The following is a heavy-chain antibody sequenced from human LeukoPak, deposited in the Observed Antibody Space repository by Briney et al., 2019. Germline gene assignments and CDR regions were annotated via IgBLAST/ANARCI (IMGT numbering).Heavy chain of an antibody. CDR2: LYSGSRT. J-gene: IGHJ2*01. D-gene: IGHD3-3*02. V-gene: IGHV3-53*01. CDR1: ALTGTDNY. Sequence: AGSLRFSCAGSALTGTDNYMSWVRQAPGKGLEWVSILYSGSRTYYADSVESRFTISRDSSKNTLFLQMNDLRAEDTAVYYCARVGDHFHWYLDLWGRGSLVTVSS. CDR3: ARVGDHFHWYLDL.